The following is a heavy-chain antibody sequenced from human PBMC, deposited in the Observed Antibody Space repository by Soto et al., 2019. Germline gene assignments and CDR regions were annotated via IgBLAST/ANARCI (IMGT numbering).Heavy chain of an antibody. V-gene: IGHV4-4*02. CDR3: ATIAVAGHFDY. J-gene: IGHJ4*02. D-gene: IGHD6-19*01. CDR1: GGSISSSNW. Sequence: QVLLQESGPGLVKPSGTLSLTCAVSGGSISSSNWWSWVRQPPGKGLEWIGEIYHSGSTNYNPSLKSRVTVSVDKTKKQLSLKLTSVTAADTAVYYCATIAVAGHFDYWGQGTLVTVSS. CDR2: IYHSGST.